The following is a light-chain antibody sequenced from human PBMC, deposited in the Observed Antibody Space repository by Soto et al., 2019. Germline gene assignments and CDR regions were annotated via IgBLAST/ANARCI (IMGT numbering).Light chain of an antibody. Sequence: ETVMTQSPATLSVSPGERATLSCRASQSVNSNLAWYQQESGQPPRLLVFGASTRATGVPARFSGSGSGTEFTLTISGLQSEDFAVYFCQPYASWPLTFGGGTKVEI. V-gene: IGKV3-15*01. CDR1: QSVNSN. CDR2: GAS. J-gene: IGKJ4*01. CDR3: QPYASWPLT.